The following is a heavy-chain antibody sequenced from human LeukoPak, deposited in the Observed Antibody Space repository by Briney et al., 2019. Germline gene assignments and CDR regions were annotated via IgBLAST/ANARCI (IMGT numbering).Heavy chain of an antibody. Sequence: SETLSLTCTVSGGSISGYYWGWIRQPPGKGLEWIGSIYHSGSTYYNPSLKSRVTISVDTSKNQFSLKLSSVTAADTAVYYCARDRVLGELISPNYYYYYMDVWGKGTTVTVSS. V-gene: IGHV4-38-2*02. CDR1: GGSISGYY. CDR2: IYHSGST. D-gene: IGHD3-16*01. CDR3: ARDRVLGELISPNYYYYYMDV. J-gene: IGHJ6*03.